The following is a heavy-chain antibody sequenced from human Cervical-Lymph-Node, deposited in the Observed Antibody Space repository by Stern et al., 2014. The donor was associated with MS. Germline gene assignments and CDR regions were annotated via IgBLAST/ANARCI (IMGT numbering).Heavy chain of an antibody. CDR3: ARARVGDYARSPHLDS. Sequence: EDQLVESGGGLVKPGESLRLSCDASGFTFSHYSINWVRQAPGQGLEWISSLSNNSTHTYNADSVEGRFTISRDSAKDSVSLHMVSLRAEDTAVYYCARARVGDYARSPHLDSWGQGTLVTVSS. J-gene: IGHJ4*02. CDR1: GFTFSHYS. CDR2: LSNNSTHT. V-gene: IGHV3-21*01. D-gene: IGHD4-17*01.